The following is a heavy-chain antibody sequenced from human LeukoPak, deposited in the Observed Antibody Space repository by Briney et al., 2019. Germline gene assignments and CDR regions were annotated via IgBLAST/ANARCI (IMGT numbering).Heavy chain of an antibody. Sequence: GGSLRLSCAASGFTFSDYYMSWIRQAPREGLEWVSYISSSGSTIYYADSVKGRFTISRDNAKNSLYLQMNSLRAEDTAVYYCARDPKHYHYYYYMDVWGKGTTVTVSS. J-gene: IGHJ6*03. V-gene: IGHV3-11*04. CDR3: ARDPKHYHYYYYMDV. CDR1: GFTFSDYY. CDR2: ISSSGSTI.